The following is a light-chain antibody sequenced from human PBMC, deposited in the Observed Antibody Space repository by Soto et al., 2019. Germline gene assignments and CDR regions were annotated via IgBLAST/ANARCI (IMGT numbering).Light chain of an antibody. CDR1: QSVNSN. CDR3: QQYNNWPPRYT. J-gene: IGKJ2*01. CDR2: GAS. Sequence: EIVMTQSPATLSVSPGERATLSCRASQSVNSNLAWYQQKPGQAPRLLIYGASTRATGIPARFSGSGSGTEFTLTISSLESEHFAVYYCQQYNNWPPRYTFGQGTKLEIK. V-gene: IGKV3-15*01.